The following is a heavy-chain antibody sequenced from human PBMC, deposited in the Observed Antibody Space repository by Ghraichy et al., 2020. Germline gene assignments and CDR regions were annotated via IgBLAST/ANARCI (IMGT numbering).Heavy chain of an antibody. J-gene: IGHJ6*02. D-gene: IGHD6-6*01. Sequence: ASVKVSCKVSGYTLTELSMHWVRQAPGKGLEWMGGFDPEDGETIYAQKFQGRVTMTEDTSTDTAYMELSSLRSEDTAVYYCATESELVRRDYYYYGMDVWGQGTTVTVSS. V-gene: IGHV1-24*01. CDR1: GYTLTELS. CDR3: ATESELVRRDYYYYGMDV. CDR2: FDPEDGET.